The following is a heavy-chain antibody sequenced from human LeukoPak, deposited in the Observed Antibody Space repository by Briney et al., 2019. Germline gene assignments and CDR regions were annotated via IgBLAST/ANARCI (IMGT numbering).Heavy chain of an antibody. CDR2: ISCWGGST. V-gene: IGHV3-23*01. CDR3: AKDREWEPFDAFDI. Sequence: GGSLRLSCAASGFTFSSYAMSWVRQAPGKGREWVSPISCWGGSTHYADSVKGRLTIPRDNSKHRLYLQVNSLRAEHTAVYYCAKDREWEPFDAFDIWGQGTMVTVSS. CDR1: GFTFSSYA. J-gene: IGHJ3*02. D-gene: IGHD1-26*01.